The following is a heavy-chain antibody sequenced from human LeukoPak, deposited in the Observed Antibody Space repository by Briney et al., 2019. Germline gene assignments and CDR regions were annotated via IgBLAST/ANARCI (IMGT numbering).Heavy chain of an antibody. J-gene: IGHJ4*02. CDR3: ARGGPNNIDY. Sequence: SETLSLTCTVSGGSINSYYWSWIRQPPGKGLQWIGYIYSTGSANYDPSLKSRVTISVDTSRKQVSLKLTSVTAADTAVYFCARGGPNNIDYWGQGTLVTVSS. D-gene: IGHD1-14*01. CDR2: IYSTGSA. CDR1: GGSINSYY. V-gene: IGHV4-59*01.